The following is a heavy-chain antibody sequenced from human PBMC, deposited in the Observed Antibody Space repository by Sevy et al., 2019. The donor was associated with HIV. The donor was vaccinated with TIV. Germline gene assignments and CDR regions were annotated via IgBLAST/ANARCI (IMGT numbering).Heavy chain of an antibody. J-gene: IGHJ4*02. D-gene: IGHD4-17*01. CDR1: GGSISNYY. CDR3: VRDRGDYFDY. Sequence: SETLSLTYTVSGGSISNYYWSWIRQPPEKGLEWIGYISYSGSTNYNPSLKSRVTISVDTSKNQFSLKLRSVTAADTAVYYCVRDRGDYFDYWGQGTLVTVSS. V-gene: IGHV4-59*01. CDR2: ISYSGST.